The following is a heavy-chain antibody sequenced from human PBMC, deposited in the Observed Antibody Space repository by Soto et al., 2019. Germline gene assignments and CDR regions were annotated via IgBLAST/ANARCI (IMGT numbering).Heavy chain of an antibody. J-gene: IGHJ3*02. D-gene: IGHD4-17*01. CDR1: GFTFNTYA. V-gene: IGHV3-23*01. CDR2: ISASDST. CDR3: AHPRGYGVFDAYDI. Sequence: EGQLLESGGGLVQPGGSLRVSCAASGFTFNTYAMSWVRQAPGKGLEWVSAISASDSTYYADSVKGRFTISRDNSMNALYLQMTSLRIEDTAVYYCAHPRGYGVFDAYDIWGQGTMVTVSS.